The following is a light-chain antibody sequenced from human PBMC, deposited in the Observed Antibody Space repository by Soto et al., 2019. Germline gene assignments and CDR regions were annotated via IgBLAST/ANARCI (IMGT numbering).Light chain of an antibody. Sequence: EIVLTQSPGTVSLSPGERATLSCRASQSVSTSSLAWYQQKPGQAPRLLIYGASSRATGIPDRVSGSGSGADFTLSISRLEPEEFAMYYCQQYGSSPYTFGQGTKLAIK. CDR1: QSVSTSS. V-gene: IGKV3-20*01. CDR3: QQYGSSPYT. J-gene: IGKJ2*01. CDR2: GAS.